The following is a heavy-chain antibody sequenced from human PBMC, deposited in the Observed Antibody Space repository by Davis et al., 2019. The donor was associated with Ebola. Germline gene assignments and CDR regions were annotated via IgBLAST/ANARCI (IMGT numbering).Heavy chain of an antibody. J-gene: IGHJ6*02. D-gene: IGHD3-10*01. V-gene: IGHV3-23*01. CDR2: ISCSGGST. CDR1: GFTFSSYA. CDR3: ARVGGDYYGSRSPRYNYGMDV. Sequence: GESLKISCAASGFTFSSYAMSWVRPAPGKGLEWVSAISCSGGSTYYADSVKGRFTISRDNSKNTLYLQMNSLRAENTAVYYCARVGGDYYGSRSPRYNYGMDVWGQGTTVTVSS.